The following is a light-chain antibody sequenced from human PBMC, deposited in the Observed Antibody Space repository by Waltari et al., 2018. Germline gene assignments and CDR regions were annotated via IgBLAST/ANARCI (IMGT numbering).Light chain of an antibody. CDR3: QSYDSSLSAV. CDR2: AYS. V-gene: IGLV1-40*01. Sequence: QSVLTQPPSVSGAPGQRVTISCTGSSSNIGAGYDVDWYQQLPWAAPKLLIYAYSNRPSGVPDRFYGSRSGTSASLAITGLQAEDEADYYCQSYDSSLSAVFGGGTKLTVL. CDR1: SSNIGAGYD. J-gene: IGLJ3*02.